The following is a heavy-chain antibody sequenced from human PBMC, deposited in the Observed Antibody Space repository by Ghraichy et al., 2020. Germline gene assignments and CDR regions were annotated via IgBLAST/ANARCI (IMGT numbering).Heavy chain of an antibody. Sequence: GGSLRLSCAASGFTFSSYAMSWVRQAPGKGLEWVSAISGSGGSTYYADSVKGRFTISRDNSKNTLYLQMNSLRAEDTAVYYCAKDQVMRIDDSNYEGAFDIWGQGTMVTVSS. V-gene: IGHV3-23*01. J-gene: IGHJ3*02. D-gene: IGHD4-11*01. CDR2: ISGSGGST. CDR1: GFTFSSYA. CDR3: AKDQVMRIDDSNYEGAFDI.